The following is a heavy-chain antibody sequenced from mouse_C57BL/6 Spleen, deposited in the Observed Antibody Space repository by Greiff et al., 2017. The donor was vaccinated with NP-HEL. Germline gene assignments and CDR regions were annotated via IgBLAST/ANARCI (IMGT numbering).Heavy chain of an antibody. CDR2: IWSGGST. D-gene: IGHD2-2*01. Sequence: QVQLQQSGPGLVQPSQSLSITCTVSGFSLTSYGVHWVRQSPGKGLEWLGVIWSGGSTDYNAAFISRLSTSKDNSKSQVFFQMNSLQADDTAIYYCAIIYYGYDGWYFDVWGTGTTVTVSS. J-gene: IGHJ1*03. CDR3: AIIYYGYDGWYFDV. V-gene: IGHV2-2*01. CDR1: GFSLTSYG.